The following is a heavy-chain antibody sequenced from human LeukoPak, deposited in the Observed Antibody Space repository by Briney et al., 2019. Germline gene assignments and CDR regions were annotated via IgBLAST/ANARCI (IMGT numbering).Heavy chain of an antibody. V-gene: IGHV4-30-4*08. CDR1: GGSISSGDYY. CDR2: IYYSGST. CDR3: ARVHVVYHQNAFDI. J-gene: IGHJ3*02. D-gene: IGHD1-14*01. Sequence: SQTLSLTCTVSGGSISSGDYYWSWIRQPPGKGLEWIGYIYYSGSTYYNPSLRSRVTISVDTSKNQFSLKLSSVTAEDTAVYYCARVHVVYHQNAFDIWGQGTMVTVSS.